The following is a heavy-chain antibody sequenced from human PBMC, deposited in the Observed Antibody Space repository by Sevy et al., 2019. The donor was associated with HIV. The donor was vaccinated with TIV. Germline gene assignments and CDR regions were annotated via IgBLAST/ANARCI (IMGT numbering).Heavy chain of an antibody. Sequence: GGSLRLSCEASGFNINNYDLHWVRHVEGKGLEWVSVIGTSGVTYYSASVEGRLTTSRDNAKSSFYLHMHSLRAGDTAVYYCTREATGTGFDYWGQGTPVTVSS. CDR2: IGTSGVT. D-gene: IGHD1-1*01. CDR3: TREATGTGFDY. CDR1: GFNINNYD. V-gene: IGHV3-13*01. J-gene: IGHJ4*02.